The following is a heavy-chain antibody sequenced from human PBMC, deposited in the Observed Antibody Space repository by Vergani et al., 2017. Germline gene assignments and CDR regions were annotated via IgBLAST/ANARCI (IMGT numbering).Heavy chain of an antibody. Sequence: QVQLVQSGAEVKKPGASVKVSCKASGYTFTSYYMHWVRQAPGQGLEWMGIINPSGGSTSYAQKFQGRVTMTEDTSTDTAYMELSSLRSEDTAVYYCATEVDTAMVMVYWGQGTLVTVSS. D-gene: IGHD5-18*01. CDR1: GYTFTSYY. V-gene: IGHV1-46*01. CDR3: ATEVDTAMVMVY. J-gene: IGHJ4*02. CDR2: INPSGGST.